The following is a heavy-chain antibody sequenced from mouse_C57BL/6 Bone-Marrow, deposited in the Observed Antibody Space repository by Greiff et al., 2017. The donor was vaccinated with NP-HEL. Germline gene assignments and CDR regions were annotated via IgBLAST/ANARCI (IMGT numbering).Heavy chain of an antibody. D-gene: IGHD3-2*02. J-gene: IGHJ4*01. V-gene: IGHV1-42*01. Sequence: VQLQQSGPELVKPGASVKISCKASGYSFTGYYMNWVKQSPEKSLEWIGEINPSTGGTTYNQKYKAKATLTVDKSYSTAYMQLKSLTSEDSAVYYCARGQLRRRKDYAMDYWGQGTSVTVSS. CDR2: INPSTGGT. CDR3: ARGQLRRRKDYAMDY. CDR1: GYSFTGYY.